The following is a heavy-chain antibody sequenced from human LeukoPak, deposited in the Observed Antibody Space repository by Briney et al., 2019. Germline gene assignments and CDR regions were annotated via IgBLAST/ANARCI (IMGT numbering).Heavy chain of an antibody. CDR1: GYTFTSYG. CDR3: AGMTTVTSYYYYYMDV. CDR2: ISAYNGNT. J-gene: IGHJ6*03. D-gene: IGHD4-17*01. Sequence: AXXKVSCKASGYTFTSYGISWVRQAPGQGLEGMGWISAYNGNTNYAQKLQGRVTMNTDTYTSTAYMELRSLRSDDTAVYYCAGMTTVTSYYYYYMDVWGKGTTVTVSS. V-gene: IGHV1-18*01.